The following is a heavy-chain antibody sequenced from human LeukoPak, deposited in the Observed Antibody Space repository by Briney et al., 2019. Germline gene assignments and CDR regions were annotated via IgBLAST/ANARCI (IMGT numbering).Heavy chain of an antibody. Sequence: PGGPLRLSCAASGFTFSSYSMNWVRQAPGKGLGWVSSISSSSSYIYYADSVKGRFTISRDNAKNSLYLQMNSLRAEDTAVYYCARDGVPSNYYYYMDVWGKGTTVTVSS. CDR2: ISSSSSYI. J-gene: IGHJ6*03. V-gene: IGHV3-21*01. D-gene: IGHD1-1*01. CDR3: ARDGVPSNYYYYMDV. CDR1: GFTFSSYS.